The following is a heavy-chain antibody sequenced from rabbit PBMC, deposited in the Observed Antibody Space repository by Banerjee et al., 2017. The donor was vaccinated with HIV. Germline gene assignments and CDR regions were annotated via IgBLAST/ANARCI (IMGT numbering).Heavy chain of an antibody. CDR3: AREGSGQVFFNL. CDR2: IYTSSGST. Sequence: QEQLEESGGDLVKPGASLTLTCKASGFSFSNNNYMCWVRQAPGKGLEWIACIYTSSGSTWYASWAKGRFTISKTSSTTVTLQMTSLTVADTATYFCAREGSGQVFFNLWGPGTLVTVS. CDR1: GFSFSNNNY. J-gene: IGHJ4*01. V-gene: IGHV1S45*01. D-gene: IGHD4-1*01.